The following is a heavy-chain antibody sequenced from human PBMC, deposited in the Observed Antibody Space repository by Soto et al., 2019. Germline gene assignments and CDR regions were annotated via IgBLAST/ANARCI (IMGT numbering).Heavy chain of an antibody. CDR3: ARDREKKVWFDP. Sequence: QVQLQESGPGLVKPSQTLSLTCTVSGGSISSVDYYSWPWIGQKPGRGLGWIGYVYYTGSTYHDPSLGSRVTISVDTSKNQFSLKLSSVTAADTAVYYCARDREKKVWFDPWGQGTLVTVSS. CDR2: VYYTGST. J-gene: IGHJ5*02. CDR1: GGSISSVDYY. V-gene: IGHV4-31*03.